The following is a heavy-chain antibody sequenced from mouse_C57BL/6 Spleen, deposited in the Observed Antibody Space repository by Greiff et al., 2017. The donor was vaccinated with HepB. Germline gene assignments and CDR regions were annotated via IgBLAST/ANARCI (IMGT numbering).Heavy chain of an antibody. V-gene: IGHV14-4*01. D-gene: IGHD2-3*01. J-gene: IGHJ3*01. Sequence: VHVKQSGAELVRPGASVKSSCTASGFNIKDDYMHWVKQRPEQGLEWIGWIDPENGDTEYASKFQGKATITADTSSNTAYLQLSSLTSEDTAVYYCTIFDGYFSAYWGQGTLVTVSA. CDR1: GFNIKDDY. CDR2: IDPENGDT. CDR3: TIFDGYFSAY.